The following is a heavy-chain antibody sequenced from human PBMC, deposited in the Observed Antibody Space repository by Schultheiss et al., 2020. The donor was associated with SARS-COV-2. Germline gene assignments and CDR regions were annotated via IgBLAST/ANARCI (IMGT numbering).Heavy chain of an antibody. CDR2: ISHSGST. J-gene: IGHJ5*02. D-gene: IGHD3-22*01. V-gene: IGHV4-34*01. CDR1: GGSFSGYY. Sequence: SETLSLTCAVYGGSFSGYYWSWIRQPPGKGLEWIGEISHSGSTNYNPSLKSRVTISVDTSKNQFSLKLSSVTAADTAVYYCARGPWDSSGYRKTNWFDPWGQGTLVTVSS. CDR3: ARGPWDSSGYRKTNWFDP.